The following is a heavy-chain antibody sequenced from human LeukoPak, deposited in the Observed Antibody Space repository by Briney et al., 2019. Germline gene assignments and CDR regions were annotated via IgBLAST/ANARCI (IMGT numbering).Heavy chain of an antibody. Sequence: PSETLSLTCTVSGYSISSGYYWSWIRQPPGKGLEWIGSIYHSGSTYYNPSLKSRVTISVDTSKNQFSLKLSSVTAADTAVYYCACTYYYGSGSYYNGYNNWFDPWGQGTLVTVSS. CDR2: IYHSGST. CDR1: GYSISSGYY. CDR3: ACTYYYGSGSYYNGYNNWFDP. J-gene: IGHJ5*02. D-gene: IGHD3-10*01. V-gene: IGHV4-38-2*02.